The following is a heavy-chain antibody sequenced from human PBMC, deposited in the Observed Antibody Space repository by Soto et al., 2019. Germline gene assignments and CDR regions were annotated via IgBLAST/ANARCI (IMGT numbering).Heavy chain of an antibody. Sequence: QVQLVQSGPEVKKPGASVKVSCKASGYTLISYGVSWVRQAPGQGLEWMGWISGYSGNTNYAQKFQGRVTMTSDTATNTAYMELRSLTSDDTAVYYCATGGGMTLSGELIENWFDPWGQGTLVTVSS. J-gene: IGHJ5*02. V-gene: IGHV1-18*04. CDR2: ISGYSGNT. CDR1: GYTLISYG. CDR3: ATGGGMTLSGELIENWFDP. D-gene: IGHD3-3*01.